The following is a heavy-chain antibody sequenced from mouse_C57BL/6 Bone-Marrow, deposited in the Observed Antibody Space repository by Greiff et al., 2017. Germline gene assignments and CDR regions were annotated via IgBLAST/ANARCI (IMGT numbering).Heavy chain of an antibody. CDR1: GYTFTSYW. V-gene: IGHV1-64*01. J-gene: IGHJ1*03. CDR2: IHPNSGST. CDR3: ARREVRWDFDV. Sequence: QVQLKQPGAELVKPGASVKLSCKASGYTFTSYWMHWVKQRPGQGLEWIGMIHPNSGSTNYNEKFKSKATLTVDKSSSTAYMQLSSLTSEDSAVYYCARREVRWDFDVWGTGTTVTVSS.